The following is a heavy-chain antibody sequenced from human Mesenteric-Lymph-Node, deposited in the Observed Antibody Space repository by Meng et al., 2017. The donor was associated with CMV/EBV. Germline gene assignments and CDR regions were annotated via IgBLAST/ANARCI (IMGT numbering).Heavy chain of an antibody. Sequence: ISSGGYYWGWIRQHPGKGLEWIGYIYYSGSTYYNPSLKSRVTISVDTSKNQFSLKLSSVTAADTAVYYCARGSLFWSGYPSSVTFDPWGQGTLVTVSS. CDR2: IYYSGST. CDR3: ARGSLFWSGYPSSVTFDP. V-gene: IGHV4-31*02. CDR1: ISSGGYY. J-gene: IGHJ5*02. D-gene: IGHD3-3*01.